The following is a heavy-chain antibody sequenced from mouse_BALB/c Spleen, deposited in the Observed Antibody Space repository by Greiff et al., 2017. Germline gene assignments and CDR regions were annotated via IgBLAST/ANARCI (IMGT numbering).Heavy chain of an antibody. CDR1: GFTFSSYG. CDR2: INSGGSYT. J-gene: IGHJ2*01. Sequence: EVKLMESGGDLVKPGGSLKFSCAASGFTFSSYGMSWVRQTPDKRLEWVATINSGGSYTYYPDSVKGRFTISRDNAKNILYLQMSSLKSEDTAMYYCARLGFDYWGQGTTLTVSS. CDR3: ARLGFDY. V-gene: IGHV5-6*01.